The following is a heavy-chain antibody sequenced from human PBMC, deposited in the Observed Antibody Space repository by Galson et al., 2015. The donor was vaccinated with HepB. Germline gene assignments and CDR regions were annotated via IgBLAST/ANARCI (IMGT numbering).Heavy chain of an antibody. CDR1: GYIISELS. CDR2: FDPEEGET. J-gene: IGHJ5*02. D-gene: IGHD3-10*01. Sequence: SVKVSCKVSGYIISELSMHWVRQAPGKGLEWMGGFDPEEGETSYAPKFQGRVTMTEDTSTDTAYMELSSLTSEDTAVYYCATHTMVRGVIMWFDPWGQEPWSPSPQ. V-gene: IGHV1-24*01. CDR3: ATHTMVRGVIMWFDP.